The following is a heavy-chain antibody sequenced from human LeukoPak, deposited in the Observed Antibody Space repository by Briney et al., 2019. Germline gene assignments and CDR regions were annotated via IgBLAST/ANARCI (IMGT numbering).Heavy chain of an antibody. J-gene: IGHJ4*02. Sequence: SETLSLTCTVSAGSISGYYWSWIRQPPGKGLEWIGYIYYSGGTKYNPSLKSRVTISADTSKNQFSLKLSSVTAADTAVYYCARGRGYFDYWGQGTLVTVSS. CDR2: IYYSGGT. V-gene: IGHV4-59*01. CDR1: AGSISGYY. CDR3: ARGRGYFDY.